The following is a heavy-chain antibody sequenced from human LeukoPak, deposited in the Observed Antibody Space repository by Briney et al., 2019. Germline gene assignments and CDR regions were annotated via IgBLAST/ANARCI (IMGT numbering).Heavy chain of an antibody. D-gene: IGHD6-13*01. CDR2: AYYRSNWYN. Sequence: SQTLSLTFAITGYSVSSNSAAWNWLRQSPSRGLEWLGSAYYRSNWYNDYAVSVKRPITINPDTSKNQFSLQLNSVTPEDTAVYYCARVEAAAGTYYYGMDVWGQGTTVTVSS. J-gene: IGHJ6*02. CDR3: ARVEAAAGTYYYGMDV. CDR1: GYSVSSNSAA. V-gene: IGHV6-1*01.